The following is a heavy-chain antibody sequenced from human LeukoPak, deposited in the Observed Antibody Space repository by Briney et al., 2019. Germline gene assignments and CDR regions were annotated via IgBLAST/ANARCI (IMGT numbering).Heavy chain of an antibody. Sequence: ASVKVSCKASGYTFIGYYMHWVRQAPGRGLEWMGWINPNSGGTKYAQKFQGRVTMTRDTSISTAYMELSRLRSDDTAVYYCARSEITIFGVVIDRGYYYYMDVWGKGTTVTVSS. D-gene: IGHD3-3*01. CDR1: GYTFIGYY. V-gene: IGHV1-2*02. J-gene: IGHJ6*03. CDR2: INPNSGGT. CDR3: ARSEITIFGVVIDRGYYYYMDV.